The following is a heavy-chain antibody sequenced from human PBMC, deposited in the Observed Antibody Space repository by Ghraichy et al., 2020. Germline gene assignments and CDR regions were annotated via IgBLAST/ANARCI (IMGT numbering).Heavy chain of an antibody. D-gene: IGHD3-3*01. Sequence: GGSLRLSCAASGFTFSSYAMSWVRQAPGKGLEWVSAISGSGGSTYYADSVKGRFTISRDNSKNTLYLQMNSLRAEDTAVYYCAKGRFVWSGSQPFDYWGQGTLVTVSS. CDR1: GFTFSSYA. CDR2: ISGSGGST. CDR3: AKGRFVWSGSQPFDY. J-gene: IGHJ4*02. V-gene: IGHV3-23*01.